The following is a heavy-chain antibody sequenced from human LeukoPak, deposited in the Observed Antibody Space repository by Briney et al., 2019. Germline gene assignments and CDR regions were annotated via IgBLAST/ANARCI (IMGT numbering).Heavy chain of an antibody. CDR3: ARGRYDFWSGYPSDY. Sequence: ASVKVSCKASGYTFTSYGINWVRQATGQGLEWMGWMNPNSGNTGYTQKFQGRVTMTRNTSISTAYMELSSLRSEDTAVYYCARGRYDFWSGYPSDYWGQGTLVTVSS. J-gene: IGHJ4*02. D-gene: IGHD3-3*01. V-gene: IGHV1-8*01. CDR2: MNPNSGNT. CDR1: GYTFTSYG.